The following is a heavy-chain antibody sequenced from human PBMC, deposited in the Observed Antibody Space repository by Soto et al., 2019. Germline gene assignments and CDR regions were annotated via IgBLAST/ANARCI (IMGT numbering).Heavy chain of an antibody. CDR3: ATEAGIAAAHGMDV. CDR2: IYYSGST. D-gene: IGHD6-13*01. CDR1: GGSISSSSYY. V-gene: IGHV4-39*01. J-gene: IGHJ6*02. Sequence: QLQLQESGPGLVKPSETLSLTCTVSGGSISSSSYYWGWIRQPQGKGLEWIGSIYYSGSTYYNPSLKRRGTISVDTSKNQFSLKLSSVTAADTAVYYCATEAGIAAAHGMDVWGQGTTVTVSS.